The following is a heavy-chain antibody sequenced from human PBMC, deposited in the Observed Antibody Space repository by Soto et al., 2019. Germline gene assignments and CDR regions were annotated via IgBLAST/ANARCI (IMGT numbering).Heavy chain of an antibody. Sequence: VQLVESGGGLVQPGGSLRLSCVASGFTFSNYWMYWVRQALGEGLVWVSRINSDGSVSSYADSVKGRLTISRDNVKNTLYLQMDSLRAEDTAVYYCARGDCVGGTCYSLAGSFYYYMDVWGKGTTVTVFS. J-gene: IGHJ6*03. CDR2: INSDGSVS. D-gene: IGHD2-15*01. V-gene: IGHV3-74*01. CDR1: GFTFSNYW. CDR3: ARGDCVGGTCYSLAGSFYYYMDV.